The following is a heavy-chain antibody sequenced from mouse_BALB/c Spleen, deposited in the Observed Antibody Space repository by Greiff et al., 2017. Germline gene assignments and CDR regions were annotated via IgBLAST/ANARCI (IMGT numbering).Heavy chain of an antibody. CDR1: GFTFSSYA. V-gene: IGHV5-9-4*01. Sequence: EVKLMESGGGLVKPGGSLKLSCAASGFTFSSYAMSWVRQSPEKRLEWVAEISSGGSYTYYPDTVTGRFTISRDNAKNTLYLEMSSLRSEDTAMYYCARDYDYAMDYWGQGTSVTVSS. D-gene: IGHD2-12*01. J-gene: IGHJ4*01. CDR3: ARDYDYAMDY. CDR2: ISSGGSYT.